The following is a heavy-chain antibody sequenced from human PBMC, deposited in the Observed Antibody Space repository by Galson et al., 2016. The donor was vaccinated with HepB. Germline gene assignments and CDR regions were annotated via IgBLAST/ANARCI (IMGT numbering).Heavy chain of an antibody. CDR2: ISGSGGST. CDR1: GFTFSNYA. CDR3: LKEYPQEAVA. Sequence: SLRLSCAASGFTFSNYAMSWVRQAPGKGLEWVSAISGSGGSTYYADSVQGRFTIARDNSKNMLYLQMSSLRAEDTALYYCLKEYPQEAVAWGQGTLVTVSS. D-gene: IGHD6-19*01. V-gene: IGHV3-23*01. J-gene: IGHJ1*01.